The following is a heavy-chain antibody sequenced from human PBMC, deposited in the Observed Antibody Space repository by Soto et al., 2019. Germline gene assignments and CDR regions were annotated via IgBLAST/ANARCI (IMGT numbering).Heavy chain of an antibody. Sequence: SETLSLTCTVSGGSISSDYWSWIRQPPGKGLEWIGYIYYSGSTNYNPSLKSRVTISVDTSKNQFSLKLSSVTAADTAVYYCARHPGYDILDYYMDGWGKGTTVTVSS. V-gene: IGHV4-59*08. CDR2: IYYSGST. J-gene: IGHJ6*03. CDR1: GGSISSDY. CDR3: ARHPGYDILDYYMDG. D-gene: IGHD3-9*01.